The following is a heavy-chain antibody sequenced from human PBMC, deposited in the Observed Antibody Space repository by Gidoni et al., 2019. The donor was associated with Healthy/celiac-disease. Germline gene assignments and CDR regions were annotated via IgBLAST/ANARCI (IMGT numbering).Heavy chain of an antibody. CDR1: GVTFSSYA. Sequence: EVQLLESGGGLVQPGGSLRLSCAASGVTFSSYAMSWVRQAPGKGLGGVSAISGSGGSTYYADSVKGRFTISRDNSKNTLYLQMNSLRAEDTAVYYCAKSPDYSSSSGLDYWGQGTLVTVSS. V-gene: IGHV3-23*01. CDR2: ISGSGGST. CDR3: AKSPDYSSSSGLDY. D-gene: IGHD6-6*01. J-gene: IGHJ4*02.